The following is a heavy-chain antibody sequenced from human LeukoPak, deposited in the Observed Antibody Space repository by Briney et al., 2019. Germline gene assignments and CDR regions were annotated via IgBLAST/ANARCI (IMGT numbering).Heavy chain of an antibody. CDR3: ARGYAYDPFDY. D-gene: IGHD3-3*01. V-gene: IGHV3-74*01. CDR2: INTDGSST. CDR1: GFTFSSYW. Sequence: GGSLRLSCAASGFTFSSYWMHWVRQAPGKGLVWVSRINTDGSSTSYADSVKGRFTISRDNAKNTLYLQMNSLRAEDTAVYYCARGYAYDPFDYWGQGTLVTVSS. J-gene: IGHJ4*02.